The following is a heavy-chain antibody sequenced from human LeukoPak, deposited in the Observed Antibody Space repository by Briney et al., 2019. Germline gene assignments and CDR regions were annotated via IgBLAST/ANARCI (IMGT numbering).Heavy chain of an antibody. D-gene: IGHD7-27*01. V-gene: IGHV1-2*02. CDR3: ARDGDAGAFDI. Sequence: ASVKVSFKASGYTFTDYYIHWVRQAPGQGPEWMGWINPDSGGTTYAQKFQGRVTMTRDTSISTAYMELSRLRSDDTAVHYCARDGDAGAFDIWGQGTMVTVSS. CDR2: INPDSGGT. J-gene: IGHJ3*02. CDR1: GYTFTDYY.